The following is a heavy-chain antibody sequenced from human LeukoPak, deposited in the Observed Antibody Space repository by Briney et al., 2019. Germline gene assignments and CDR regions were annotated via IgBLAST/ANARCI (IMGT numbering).Heavy chain of an antibody. CDR2: TKQDGSEE. CDR3: TRDRRVRGTNYDYYYYMDV. CDR1: GFTFSSYW. Sequence: GGSLRLSCAVSGFTFSSYWMSWVRQVPGRGLEWVANTKQDGSEEYYVDSVKGRFTISRDNAKNSLDLQMNSLRAGDTAVYYCTRDRRVRGTNYDYYYYMDVWGKGTTVTVSS. D-gene: IGHD3-10*01. V-gene: IGHV3-7*01. J-gene: IGHJ6*03.